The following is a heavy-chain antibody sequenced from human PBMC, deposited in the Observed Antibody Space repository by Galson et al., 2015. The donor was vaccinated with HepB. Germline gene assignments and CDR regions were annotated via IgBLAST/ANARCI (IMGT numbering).Heavy chain of an antibody. J-gene: IGHJ3*01. CDR1: GAPINSYY. Sequence: ETLSLTCTVSGAPINSYYWTWIRQSPGKGLEWVGNIYYSANSNYNPALKSRVTISVDTTKKQFSPKLSSVTAADTAVYYCAYTTSRRDAFNFWGQGTMVTGSS. CDR3: AYTTSRRDAFNF. CDR2: IYYSANS. V-gene: IGHV4-59*01. D-gene: IGHD2-2*01.